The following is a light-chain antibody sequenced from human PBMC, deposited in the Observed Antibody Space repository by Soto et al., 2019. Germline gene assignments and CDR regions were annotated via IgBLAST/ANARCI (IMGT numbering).Light chain of an antibody. CDR3: AAWDDSLKGYV. CDR2: YDD. CDR1: SSNIGDNA. J-gene: IGLJ1*01. V-gene: IGLV1-36*01. Sequence: QSVLTQPPSVSEAPRQRVTISCSGSSSNIGDNAVNWYQQLPGKAPKLLIYYDDLLPSGVSDRFSVSKSGTSASLAISGLQSEDEADYYCAAWDDSLKGYVFGTGTK.